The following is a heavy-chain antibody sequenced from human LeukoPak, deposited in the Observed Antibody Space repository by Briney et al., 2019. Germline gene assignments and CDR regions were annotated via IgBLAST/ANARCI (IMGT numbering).Heavy chain of an antibody. V-gene: IGHV4-59*01. J-gene: IGHJ5*01. Sequence: SETLSLTCTVSGGSISSYYWSWIRQSPGKGLEWIGFIYYSGNTNSNPSLKSRVTMSVDTSKNQFSLRLTSVTAADTAVYYCASGLRRDWFDPWGQGTTVTVSS. CDR1: GGSISSYY. CDR2: IYYSGNT. CDR3: ASGLRRDWFDP. D-gene: IGHD2-21*01.